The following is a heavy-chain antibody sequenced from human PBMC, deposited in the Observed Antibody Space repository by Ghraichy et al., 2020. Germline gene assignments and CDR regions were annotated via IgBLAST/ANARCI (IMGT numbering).Heavy chain of an antibody. CDR3: AKDLGGYENPPTPYDY. Sequence: GGSLRLSCAASGFTFSSYAMSWVRQAPGKGLEWVSAISGSGGSTYYADSVKGRFTISRDNSKNTLYLQMNSLRAEDTAVYYCAKDLGGYENPPTPYDYWGQGTLVTVSS. J-gene: IGHJ4*02. CDR2: ISGSGGST. D-gene: IGHD5-12*01. CDR1: GFTFSSYA. V-gene: IGHV3-23*01.